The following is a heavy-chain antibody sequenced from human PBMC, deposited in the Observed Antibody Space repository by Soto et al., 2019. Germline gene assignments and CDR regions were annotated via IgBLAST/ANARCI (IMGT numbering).Heavy chain of an antibody. CDR1: PASPNFFY. V-gene: IGHV4-59*01. Sequence: QVQLQVSGPGLVRPSPTLSLGCPFPPASPNFFYWGWFRSPPGKGWQWLGYFFYTGSTNHNPSLKSRVTISLDMSSNQFSLRLSSVTAADTAMYYCARSRDGYNLNPIDQWGQGLLVTVSS. CDR3: ARSRDGYNLNPIDQ. J-gene: IGHJ4*02. CDR2: FFYTGST. D-gene: IGHD5-12*01.